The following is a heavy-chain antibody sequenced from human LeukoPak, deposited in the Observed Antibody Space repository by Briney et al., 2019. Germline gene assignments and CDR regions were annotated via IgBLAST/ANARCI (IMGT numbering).Heavy chain of an antibody. CDR1: GFTFSSYE. Sequence: GGSLRLSCAASGFTFSSYEMNWVRQAPGKGLEWVSYISGSGSTIYYADSVKGRFTISRDTSRNTLDLQMNSLRGEDTAVYYCAKTGPMGDNFYYYYMDVWGKGTTVTVSS. D-gene: IGHD5-24*01. CDR2: ISGSGSTI. V-gene: IGHV3-48*03. CDR3: AKTGPMGDNFYYYYMDV. J-gene: IGHJ6*03.